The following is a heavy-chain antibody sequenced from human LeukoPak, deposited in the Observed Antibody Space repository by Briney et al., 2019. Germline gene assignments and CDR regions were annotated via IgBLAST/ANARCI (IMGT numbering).Heavy chain of an antibody. V-gene: IGHV1-8*01. Sequence: EASVKVSCTASGYTFTSYDINWVRPATGQGLEWMGWMNPNSGNTGYAQKFQGRVTMTRNTSISTAYMELSSLRSEDTAVYYCARVGYSAIYYYYYGMDVWGQGTTVTVSS. D-gene: IGHD3-22*01. CDR3: ARVGYSAIYYYYYGMDV. CDR2: MNPNSGNT. J-gene: IGHJ6*02. CDR1: GYTFTSYD.